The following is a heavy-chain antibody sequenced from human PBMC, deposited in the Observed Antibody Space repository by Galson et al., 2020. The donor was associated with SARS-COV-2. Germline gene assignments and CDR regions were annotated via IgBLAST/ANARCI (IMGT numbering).Heavy chain of an antibody. J-gene: IGHJ3*01. CDR2: INKNGGST. D-gene: IGHD2-2*01. CDR3: ARGYLAGPVEI. CDR1: GVTYDDYG. V-gene: IGHV3-20*04. Sequence: GGYLRLSCPASGVTYDDYGMSWVRQVPGKGLEWVCGINKNGGSTNYADSVRGRFTISRDNAKNSLYLKMNSLRAEDTALYFCARGYLAGPVEIWAQGTMVTVSS.